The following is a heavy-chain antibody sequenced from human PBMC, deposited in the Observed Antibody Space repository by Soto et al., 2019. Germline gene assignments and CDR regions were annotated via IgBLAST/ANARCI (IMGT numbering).Heavy chain of an antibody. CDR2: INYDGYS. CDR3: ARHGFGPLHGLVDV. D-gene: IGHD3-10*01. V-gene: IGHV4-59*08. J-gene: IGHJ6*02. CDR1: GGSITNYY. Sequence: QVQLQESGPGLVKPSETLSLTCTVSGGSITNYYCSWFRQPPGKGLELIGYINYDGYSAYNLSLKRRVTLSRDAAKPQCALMLESVTATDTAVYYCARHGFGPLHGLVDVWGPGTTVIVSS.